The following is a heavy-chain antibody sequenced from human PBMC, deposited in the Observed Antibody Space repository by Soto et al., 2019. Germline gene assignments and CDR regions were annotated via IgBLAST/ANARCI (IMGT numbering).Heavy chain of an antibody. J-gene: IGHJ5*02. D-gene: IGHD1-26*01. CDR2: IYYSGST. V-gene: IGHV4-31*03. CDR1: GGSISSGGYY. Sequence: QVQLQESGPGLVKPSQTLSLTCTVSGGSISSGGYYWSWIRQHPGKGLEWIGYIYYSGSTYYNPCLKSRVTISVDTSKNQFSLKLSSVTAADTAVYYCARSILHGGNWFDPWGQGTLVTVSS. CDR3: ARSILHGGNWFDP.